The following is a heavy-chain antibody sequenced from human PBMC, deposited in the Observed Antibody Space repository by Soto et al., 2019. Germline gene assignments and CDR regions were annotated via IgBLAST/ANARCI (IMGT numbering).Heavy chain of an antibody. V-gene: IGHV4-34*01. CDR2: INHSGST. J-gene: IGHJ4*02. CDR3: ARERIGRTPFDY. CDR1: GGSFSGYY. D-gene: IGHD2-15*01. Sequence: SETLSLTCAVYGGSFSGYYWSWIRQPPGKGLEWIGEINHSGSTNYNPSLKSRVTISVDTSKNQFSLKLSSVTAADTAVYYCARERIGRTPFDYWGQGTLVTVSS.